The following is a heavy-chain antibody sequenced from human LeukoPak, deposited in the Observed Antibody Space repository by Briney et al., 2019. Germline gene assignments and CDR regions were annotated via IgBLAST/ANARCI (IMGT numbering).Heavy chain of an antibody. Sequence: PSEPQSLTCAVSGDSVSSVTWWSWLRQAPGKGLEWIGDIYHSGGINYNGSLKSRVTISVDKSNNQFSLEVKSVTAADTAIYYCARNPRDGNTFDNWGQGILVTVSS. J-gene: IGHJ4*02. D-gene: IGHD5-24*01. CDR3: ARNPRDGNTFDN. CDR1: GDSVSSVTW. V-gene: IGHV4-4*02. CDR2: IYHSGGI.